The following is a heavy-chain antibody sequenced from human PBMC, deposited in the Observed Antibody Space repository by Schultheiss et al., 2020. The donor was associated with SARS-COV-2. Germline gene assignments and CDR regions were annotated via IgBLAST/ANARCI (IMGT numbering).Heavy chain of an antibody. CDR1: GISFSSYG. D-gene: IGHD5-18*01. J-gene: IGHJ4*02. CDR2: ISSSSSYI. CDR3: AKETHSFGIGVFDY. V-gene: IGHV3-21*04. Sequence: GGSLRLSCAESGISFSSYGMHWVRQAPGKGLEWVSSISSSSSYIYYADSVKGRFTISRDNAKNSLYLQMNSLRAEDTAVYYCAKETHSFGIGVFDYWGQGTLVTVSS.